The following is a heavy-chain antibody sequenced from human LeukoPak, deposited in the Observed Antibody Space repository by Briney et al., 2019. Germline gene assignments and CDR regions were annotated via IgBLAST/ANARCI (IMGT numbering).Heavy chain of an antibody. J-gene: IGHJ6*02. CDR2: ISFDGSNK. D-gene: IGHD3-22*01. V-gene: IGHV3-30-3*02. CDR3: AKPTYDTLTLYGMDV. CDR1: GFTFSSYA. Sequence: GRSLRLSCAASGFTFSSYAMHWVRQAPGKGLEWVAVISFDGSNKYYADSVKGRFTISRDNSKNTLYLQMNSLRAEDTAVYYCAKPTYDTLTLYGMDVWGQGTTVTVSS.